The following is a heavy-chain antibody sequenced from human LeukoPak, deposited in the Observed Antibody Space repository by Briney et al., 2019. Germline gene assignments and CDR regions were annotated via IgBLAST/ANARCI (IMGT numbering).Heavy chain of an antibody. CDR3: ARVLDSSGYYYFDY. CDR2: INPNSGGT. CDR1: GYTFTGYY. J-gene: IGHJ4*02. Sequence: ASVKVSCKASGYTFTGYYMHWVRQAPGQGLEWMGWINPNSGGTNYAQKFQGRVTMTRDTSISTAYMELSRLGSDDTAVYYCARVLDSSGYYYFDYWGQGTLVTVSS. D-gene: IGHD3-22*01. V-gene: IGHV1-2*02.